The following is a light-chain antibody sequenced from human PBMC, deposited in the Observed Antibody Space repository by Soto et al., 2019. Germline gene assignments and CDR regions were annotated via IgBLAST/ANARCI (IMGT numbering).Light chain of an antibody. CDR1: QSVRSSY. CDR2: GAS. Sequence: EIVLTQSPGTLSLSPGERATLACRASQSVRSSYLAWYQQKPGQAPRLLIYGASTRATGIPDRCSGSGSGTAFTLTISRLAPEDFSVSYCQQYGSSPRFTFGPGTKVDIK. CDR3: QQYGSSPRFT. V-gene: IGKV3-20*01. J-gene: IGKJ3*01.